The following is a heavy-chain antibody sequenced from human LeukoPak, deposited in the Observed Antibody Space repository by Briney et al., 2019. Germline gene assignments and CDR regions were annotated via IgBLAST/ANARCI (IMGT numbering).Heavy chain of an antibody. V-gene: IGHV3-21*01. CDR2: ISSSSYI. J-gene: IGHJ4*02. CDR3: ASEVDCGGDCYFAY. CDR1: GFTFSSYS. Sequence: GGSLRLSCAASGFTFSSYSMNWVRQAPGKGLEWVSSISSSSYIYYADSVKGRFTISRDNAKNSLYLQMNSLRAEDTAVYYCASEVDCGGDCYFAYWGQGTLVTVSS. D-gene: IGHD2-21*02.